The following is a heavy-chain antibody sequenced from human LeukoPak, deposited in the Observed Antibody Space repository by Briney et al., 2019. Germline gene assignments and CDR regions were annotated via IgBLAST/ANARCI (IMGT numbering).Heavy chain of an antibody. CDR1: GFTFNNYA. CDR2: ISGGDNT. J-gene: IGHJ4*02. V-gene: IGHV3-23*01. CDR3: ARHLEQLLAYFDY. D-gene: IGHD6-13*01. Sequence: GSLRLSCAASGFTFNNYAMSWVRQAPGKGLEWVSAISGGDNTYHADSVKGRLTISRDNSKNTLHLQMNSLRAEDTAVYYCARHLEQLLAYFDYWGQGALVTVSS.